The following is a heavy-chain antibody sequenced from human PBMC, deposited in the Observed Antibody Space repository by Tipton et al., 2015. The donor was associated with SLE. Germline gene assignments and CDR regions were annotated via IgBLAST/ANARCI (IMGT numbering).Heavy chain of an antibody. J-gene: IGHJ6*03. V-gene: IGHV3-11*04. D-gene: IGHD2-15*01. CDR2: ISSSGSTI. CDR1: GFTFSDYY. CDR3: ARAWTRYCSGGSCRNMDV. Sequence: GSLRLSCAASGFTFSDYYMSWIRQAPGKGLEWVSYISSSGSTIYYADSVKGRFTISRDNAKNSLYLQMNSLRAEDTAVYYCARAWTRYCSGGSCRNMDVWGKGTTVTVSS.